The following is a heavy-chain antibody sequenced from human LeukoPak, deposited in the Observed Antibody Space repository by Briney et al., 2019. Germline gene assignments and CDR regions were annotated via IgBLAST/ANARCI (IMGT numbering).Heavy chain of an antibody. CDR2: ISGSGGST. CDR3: AKDLCTKGFGNCDWFDP. J-gene: IGHJ5*02. V-gene: IGHV3-23*01. CDR1: GFTVSSNY. Sequence: GGSLRLSCAASGFTVSSNYMSWVRQAPGKGLEWVSAISGSGGSTYYADSVKGRFTISRDNSKNTLYLQMNSLRAEDTAVYYCAKDLCTKGFGNCDWFDPWGQGTLVTVSS. D-gene: IGHD2-8*01.